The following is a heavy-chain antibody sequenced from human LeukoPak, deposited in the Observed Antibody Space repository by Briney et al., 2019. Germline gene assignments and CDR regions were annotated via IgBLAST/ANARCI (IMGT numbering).Heavy chain of an antibody. Sequence: GGSLRLSCAASGFTFSSYWMSWVRQAPGKGLEWVSSVSSSGSYIFYADTDSVKGRFTISRDNAKNSLYLQMNSLRAEDTAVYYCAELGITMIGGVWGKGTTVTISS. V-gene: IGHV3-21*01. CDR1: GFTFSSYW. J-gene: IGHJ6*04. CDR3: AELGITMIGGV. CDR2: VSSSGSYI. D-gene: IGHD3-10*02.